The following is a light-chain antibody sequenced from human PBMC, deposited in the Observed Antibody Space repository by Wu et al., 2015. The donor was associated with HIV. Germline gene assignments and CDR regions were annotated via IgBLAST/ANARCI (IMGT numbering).Light chain of an antibody. CDR1: QSISSY. CDR2: AAS. CDR3: QQSYSTPWT. J-gene: IGKJ1*01. V-gene: IGKV1-39*01. Sequence: VGDRVTITCRASQSISSYLNWYQQKPGKAPKLLIYAASSLQSGVPSRFSGSGSGTDFTLTISSLQPEDFATYYCQQSYSTPWTFGQGTKVEIK.